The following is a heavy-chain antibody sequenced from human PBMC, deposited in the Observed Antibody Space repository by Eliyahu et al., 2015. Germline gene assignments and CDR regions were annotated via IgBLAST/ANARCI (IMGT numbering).Heavy chain of an antibody. D-gene: IGHD6-13*01. V-gene: IGHV4-31*01. CDR3: ARTPRYSSSWYAD. CDR1: GXSISSGGYY. J-gene: IGHJ4*02. CDR2: IYYSGST. Sequence: QVQLQESGPGLVKPSQTLSPTCTVXGXSISSGGYYWSWIRQHPGKGLEWIGYIYYSGSTYYNPSLKSLVTISVDTSKNQFSLKLSSVTAADTAVYYCARTPRYSSSWYADWGQGTLVTVSS.